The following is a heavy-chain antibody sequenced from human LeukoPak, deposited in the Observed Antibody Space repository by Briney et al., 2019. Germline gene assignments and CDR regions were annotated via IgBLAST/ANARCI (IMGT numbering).Heavy chain of an antibody. CDR2: ISGRNII. CDR1: GFDFKTYE. Sequence: GGSLRLSCAASGFDFKTYEMNWVRQAPGKGLEWISYISGRNIINYADSVKGRFTISRDNTKNSLYLQMNSLRAEDTAVYCCASELWFGESNALDTWGQGTVVTVSS. CDR3: ASELWFGESNALDT. D-gene: IGHD3-10*01. V-gene: IGHV3-48*03. J-gene: IGHJ3*02.